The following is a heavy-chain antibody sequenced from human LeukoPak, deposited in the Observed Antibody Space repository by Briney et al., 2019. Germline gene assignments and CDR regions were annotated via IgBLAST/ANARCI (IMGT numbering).Heavy chain of an antibody. V-gene: IGHV4-30-2*01. J-gene: IGHJ3*02. CDR3: ARAITGTTGGAFDI. CDR1: GGSISSGGYY. Sequence: SQTLSLTCTVSGGSISSGGYYWSWIRQPPGKGLEWIGYIYHSGSTYYNPSLKSRVTISVDRSKNQFSLKLSSVTAADTAMYYCARAITGTTGGAFDIWGQGTMVTVSS. CDR2: IYHSGST. D-gene: IGHD1-7*01.